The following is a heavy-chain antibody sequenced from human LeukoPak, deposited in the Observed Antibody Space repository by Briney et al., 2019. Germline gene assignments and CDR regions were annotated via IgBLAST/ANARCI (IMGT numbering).Heavy chain of an antibody. D-gene: IGHD2-15*01. V-gene: IGHV4-39*02. J-gene: IGHJ6*02. Sequence: SETLSLTCTVSGGSISSSSYYWGWIRQPPGKGLEWIGSIYYSGSTYYNPSLKSRVTISVDTSKNQFSLKLSSVTAADTAVYYFAREGRCSGPSCYYYGMDVWGQGTTVTVSS. CDR2: IYYSGST. CDR1: GGSISSSSYY. CDR3: AREGRCSGPSCYYYGMDV.